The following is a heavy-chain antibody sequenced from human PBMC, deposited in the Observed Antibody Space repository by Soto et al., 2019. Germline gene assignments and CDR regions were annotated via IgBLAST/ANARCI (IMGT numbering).Heavy chain of an antibody. D-gene: IGHD3-22*01. CDR3: AKGIVYYYDSRGYFAY. CDR1: GFTFRSYA. CDR2: ISGSGGST. Sequence: PGGSLRLSCAASGFTFRSYAMSWVRQAPGKGLEWVSAISGSGGSTYYADSVKGRFTISRDNSKNTLYLQMNSLRAEDTAVYYCAKGIVYYYDSRGYFAYWGQGTLVTVSS. V-gene: IGHV3-23*01. J-gene: IGHJ4*02.